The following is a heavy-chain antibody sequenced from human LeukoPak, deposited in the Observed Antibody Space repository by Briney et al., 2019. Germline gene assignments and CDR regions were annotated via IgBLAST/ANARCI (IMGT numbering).Heavy chain of an antibody. Sequence: TGGSLRLSCAASGFTFSSYSMNWVRQAPGKGLEWVSSISSSSSYIYYADSVKGRFTISRDNAKNSLYLQMNSLRAEDTAVYYCARGRGSLARDAFDIWGQGTMVTVSS. CDR3: ARGRGSLARDAFDI. CDR2: ISSSSSYI. J-gene: IGHJ3*02. D-gene: IGHD5-24*01. CDR1: GFTFSSYS. V-gene: IGHV3-21*01.